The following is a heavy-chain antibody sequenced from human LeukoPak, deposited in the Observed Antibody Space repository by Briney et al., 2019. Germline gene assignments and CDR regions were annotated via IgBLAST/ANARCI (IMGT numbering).Heavy chain of an antibody. Sequence: SVKVSCKASGGTFSRFTISWVRQAPGQGFEWMGGITPIFGTANFAQKFQGRVSITADESTSTAFMELSSLRSEDTAVYYCARDGSVSSGYPNYWGQGTLVTVSS. J-gene: IGHJ4*02. CDR1: GGTFSRFT. D-gene: IGHD3-22*01. V-gene: IGHV1-69*01. CDR2: ITPIFGTA. CDR3: ARDGSVSSGYPNY.